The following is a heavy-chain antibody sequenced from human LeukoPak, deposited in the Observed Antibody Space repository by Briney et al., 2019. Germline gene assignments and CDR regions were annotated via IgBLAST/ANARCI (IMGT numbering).Heavy chain of an antibody. V-gene: IGHV3-23*01. CDR3: ARVVPPTDYGSGSYFWDPYYFDY. D-gene: IGHD3-10*01. CDR1: GFTFSTYG. J-gene: IGHJ4*02. Sequence: GGSLRLSCAASGFTFSTYGMSWVRQAPGKGLEWVSAISGSGGSAYYADSVKGRFTISRDNSKNTLYLQMNSLRAEDTAVYYCARVVPPTDYGSGSYFWDPYYFDYWGQGTLVTVSS. CDR2: ISGSGGSA.